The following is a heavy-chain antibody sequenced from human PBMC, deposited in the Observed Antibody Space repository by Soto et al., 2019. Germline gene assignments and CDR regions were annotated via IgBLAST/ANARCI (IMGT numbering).Heavy chain of an antibody. CDR1: GFTFSSYW. CDR2: IHSDGSST. D-gene: IGHD4-4*01. J-gene: IGHJ5*02. V-gene: IGHV3-74*01. Sequence: GGSLRLSCAASGFTFSSYWMHWVRQAPGEGLVWVSRIHSDGSSTSYADSVRGRFTISRDNAKNTLYLQMNSLRAEDTAVYYCARPATTGYNWFDPWGQGTLVTVSS. CDR3: ARPATTGYNWFDP.